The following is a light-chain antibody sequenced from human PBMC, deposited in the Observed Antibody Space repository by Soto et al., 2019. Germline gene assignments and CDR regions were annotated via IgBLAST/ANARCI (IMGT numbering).Light chain of an antibody. CDR1: QTVRNNY. V-gene: IGKV3-20*01. CDR3: QQYGRSPT. CDR2: DAS. J-gene: IGKJ1*01. Sequence: EFVLTQSPGTLSLSPGERATLSCRASQTVRNNYLAWYQQKPGQAPRLLIYDASSRATGIPDRFSGGGSGTDFTLTISRLEPEDFAVYYCQQYGRSPTFGQGTKVDIK.